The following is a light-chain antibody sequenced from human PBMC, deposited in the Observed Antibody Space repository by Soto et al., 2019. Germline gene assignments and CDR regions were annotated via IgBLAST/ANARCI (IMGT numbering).Light chain of an antibody. J-gene: IGKJ1*01. V-gene: IGKV1-27*01. CDR2: GAS. Sequence: DIQMTQSPSSLSASVGERVTITCRANQGIIHYLAWYQHTPGKIPKLLIYGASTLQSGVQPRFSGSGSGTDFTLTINSLLPEDVATYDLQKYSSAPHAFGQGTKVEI. CDR1: QGIIHY. CDR3: QKYSSAPHA.